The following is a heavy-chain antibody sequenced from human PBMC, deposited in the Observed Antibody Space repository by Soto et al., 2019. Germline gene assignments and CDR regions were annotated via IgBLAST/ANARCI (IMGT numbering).Heavy chain of an antibody. Sequence: EVQLLESGGGFLQPGGSLRLSCAASGFTFSNETMSWVRQAPGRGLEWVSSLYGSGSHTFHADSVKGRFTIARDNSKNTEYMQMHSLKDEDTAVYDCVKGRYSCSRGYLDYWGQGTVVSVSS. CDR1: GFTFSNET. J-gene: IGHJ4*02. V-gene: IGHV3-23*01. CDR2: LYGSGSHT. D-gene: IGHD6-13*01. CDR3: VKGRYSCSRGYLDY.